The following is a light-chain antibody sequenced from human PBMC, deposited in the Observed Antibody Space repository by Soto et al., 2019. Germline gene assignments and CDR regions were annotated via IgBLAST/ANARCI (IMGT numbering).Light chain of an antibody. CDR3: QQYHKWPPLT. CDR1: QSVSTN. Sequence: EILMTQSPASLSVSPGENATLSCRASQSVSTNLVWYQQKLGQSPRLLIYDASTRPTGIPARFGGMGSGTQFPLTITSLQSEDAAVYYCQQYHKWPPLTFGGGTKVEI. J-gene: IGKJ4*01. V-gene: IGKV3-15*01. CDR2: DAS.